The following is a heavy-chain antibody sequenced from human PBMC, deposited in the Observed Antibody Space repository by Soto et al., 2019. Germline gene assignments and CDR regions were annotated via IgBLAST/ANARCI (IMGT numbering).Heavy chain of an antibody. J-gene: IGHJ4*02. V-gene: IGHV1-18*01. Sequence: ASVKVSCKASGYTFTSYGISWVRQAPGQGLEWMGWISAYNGNTNYAQKIQGRVTMTTDTSTSTAYMELRSLRSDDTAVYYCARDLAAYYDSSGYYCWGQGTPVTVSS. D-gene: IGHD3-22*01. CDR2: ISAYNGNT. CDR3: ARDLAAYYDSSGYYC. CDR1: GYTFTSYG.